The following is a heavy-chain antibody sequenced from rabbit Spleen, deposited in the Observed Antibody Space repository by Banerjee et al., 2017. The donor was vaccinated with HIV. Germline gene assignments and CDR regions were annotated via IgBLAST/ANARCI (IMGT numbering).Heavy chain of an antibody. CDR2: IYTGSSGTT. CDR3: ARGDEGGGLGHNL. D-gene: IGHD1-1*01. J-gene: IGHJ4*01. CDR1: GFTISNNYY. V-gene: IGHV1S40*01. Sequence: QSLEESGGGLVQPEGSLALTCTASGFTISNNYYMCWVRQAPGKGLEWIACIYTGSSGTTYYASWVNGRFTISRSTSLNTVTLQMTSLTAADTATYFCARGDEGGGLGHNLWGPGTLVTVS.